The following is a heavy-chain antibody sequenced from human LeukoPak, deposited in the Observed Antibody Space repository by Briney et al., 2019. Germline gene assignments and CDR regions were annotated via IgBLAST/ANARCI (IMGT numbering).Heavy chain of an antibody. Sequence: QTGGSLRLSCAASGFTFSTYWMHWVRQAPGKGLVWVSRISSDGSITGYADSVKGRFTISRDNSKNTLYLQMNSLRAEDTAVYYCARDPSAAGTGRVFDYWGQGTLVTVSS. V-gene: IGHV3-74*01. CDR2: ISSDGSIT. D-gene: IGHD6-13*01. J-gene: IGHJ4*02. CDR3: ARDPSAAGTGRVFDY. CDR1: GFTFSTYW.